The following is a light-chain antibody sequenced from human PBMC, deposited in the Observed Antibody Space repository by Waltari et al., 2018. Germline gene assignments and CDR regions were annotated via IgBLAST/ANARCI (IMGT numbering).Light chain of an antibody. CDR3: QTGGFGIWV. Sequence: QLLLTQPPSASASLAASVKLTCTLSSGHSSDAIAWPHQQPDKGPRYWMKVNSDGSHIKGDGIPDRFSGSSSGAERYLTISSLQSEDEADYYCQTGGFGIWVFGGGTKLTVL. J-gene: IGLJ3*02. V-gene: IGLV4-69*01. CDR1: SGHSSDA. CDR2: VNSDGSH.